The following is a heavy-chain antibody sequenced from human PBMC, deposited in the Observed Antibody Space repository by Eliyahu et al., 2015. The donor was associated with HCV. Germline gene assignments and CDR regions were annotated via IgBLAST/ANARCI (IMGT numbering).Heavy chain of an antibody. CDR3: AKVIREYSAYDRGAFDY. V-gene: IGHV3-9*01. CDR1: GFTFXDXX. J-gene: IGHJ4*02. D-gene: IGHD5-12*01. Sequence: EVQVVESGGGLVQPGRSLRLSCAASGFTFXDXXMHWVRQAPGKGLGWVSGISWNSGSIGYADSVKGRFTISRDNAKNSLFLQMNSLRTEDTAFYYCAKVIREYSAYDRGAFDYWGQGTLVTVSS. CDR2: ISWNSGSI.